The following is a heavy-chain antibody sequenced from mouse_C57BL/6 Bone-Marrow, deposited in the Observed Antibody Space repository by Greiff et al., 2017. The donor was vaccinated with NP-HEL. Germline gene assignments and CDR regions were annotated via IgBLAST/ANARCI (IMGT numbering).Heavy chain of an antibody. J-gene: IGHJ1*03. CDR3: TRPWLLLYWYFDV. V-gene: IGHV6-6*01. Sequence: GGGLVQPGGSMKLSCAASGFTFSDAWMDWVRQSPEKGLEWVAEIRNKANNHATYYAESVKGRFTISRDDSKSSVYLQMNSLRAEDTGIYYCTRPWLLLYWYFDVWGTGTTVTVSS. CDR1: GFTFSDAW. D-gene: IGHD2-3*01. CDR2: IRNKANNHAT.